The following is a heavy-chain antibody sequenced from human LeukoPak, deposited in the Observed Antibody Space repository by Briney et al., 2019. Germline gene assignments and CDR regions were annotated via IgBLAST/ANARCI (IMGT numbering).Heavy chain of an antibody. D-gene: IGHD3-10*01. CDR1: GFTVSSNY. CDR3: ARDLGLLWFGEFGY. CDR2: IYSGGST. Sequence: QYGGSLRLFCAASGFTVSSNYMSWVRQAPGQWQEWVSVIYSGGSTYYADSVKGRFTISRDNSKNTLYLQMNSLRAEDTAVYYCARDLGLLWFGEFGYWGQGTLVTVSS. V-gene: IGHV3-53*01. J-gene: IGHJ4*02.